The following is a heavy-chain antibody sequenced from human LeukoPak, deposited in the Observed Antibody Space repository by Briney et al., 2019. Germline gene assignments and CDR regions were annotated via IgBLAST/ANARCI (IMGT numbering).Heavy chain of an antibody. CDR2: ICADGRT. CDR1: GFTVRNNY. CDR3: ARFVGLGPITNYFDY. D-gene: IGHD3-3*01. Sequence: GGSLRLSCAASGFTVRNNYMSWVRQAPGKGLEWVSVICADGRTYYADSVKGRFTISRDNSKNTAHLQMHSLRAEDTAVYYCARFVGLGPITNYFDYWGQGTLVTVSS. V-gene: IGHV3-53*01. J-gene: IGHJ4*02.